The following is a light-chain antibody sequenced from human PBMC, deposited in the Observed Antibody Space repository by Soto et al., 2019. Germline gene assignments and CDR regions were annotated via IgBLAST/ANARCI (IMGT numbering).Light chain of an antibody. CDR1: QSVSSTY. J-gene: IGKJ1*01. CDR2: GAS. Sequence: EIVLTQSPGTQSLSPGERATLSCRASQSVSSTYLAWYQHKLGQAPRLVIYGASSKASGIPDRFSGSGSGTDFTLTISRLEPEDFAVYYCQQYGSSPRSFGQGTKVEVK. CDR3: QQYGSSPRS. V-gene: IGKV3-20*01.